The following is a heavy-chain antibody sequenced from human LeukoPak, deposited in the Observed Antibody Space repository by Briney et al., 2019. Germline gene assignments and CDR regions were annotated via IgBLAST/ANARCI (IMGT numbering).Heavy chain of an antibody. J-gene: IGHJ4*02. D-gene: IGHD5-18*01. V-gene: IGHV3-30*18. CDR2: ISYDGSNK. Sequence: PGRSLRLSCAASGFTFSSYGMHWVRQAPGKGLEWVAVISYDGSNKYYADSVKGRFTISRDNSKNTLYLQMNSLRAEDTAVYYCAKLHGYSYGYVDYWGQGTLVTVSS. CDR1: GFTFSSYG. CDR3: AKLHGYSYGYVDY.